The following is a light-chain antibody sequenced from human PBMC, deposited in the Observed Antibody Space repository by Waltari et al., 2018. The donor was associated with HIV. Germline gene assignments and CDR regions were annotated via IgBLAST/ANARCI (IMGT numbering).Light chain of an antibody. CDR3: SSYTSSSVV. J-gene: IGLJ2*01. Sequence: QSDLTQPASASGAPGQSVTISCTGTSSDVGGYSYASWYQQHPGKAPNLMIYEVSNRPSGVPNRFSGSKSGNTASLTFSGLQAEDEADYYCSSYTSSSVVFGGGTNLPVL. CDR1: SSDVGGYSY. V-gene: IGLV2-14*01. CDR2: EVS.